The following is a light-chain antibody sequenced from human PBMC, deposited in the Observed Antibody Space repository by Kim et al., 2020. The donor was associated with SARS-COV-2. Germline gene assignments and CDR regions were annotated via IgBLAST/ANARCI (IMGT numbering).Light chain of an antibody. Sequence: DIQMTQSPSTLSASVGDRVTITCRASQSISSWLAWFQQKPGKAPNLLISKASNLEGGVPSRFSGSGSGTEFTLTISSLQPDDLATYYCQQYNSYPITFGQGTRLEIK. V-gene: IGKV1-5*03. J-gene: IGKJ5*01. CDR1: QSISSW. CDR2: KAS. CDR3: QQYNSYPIT.